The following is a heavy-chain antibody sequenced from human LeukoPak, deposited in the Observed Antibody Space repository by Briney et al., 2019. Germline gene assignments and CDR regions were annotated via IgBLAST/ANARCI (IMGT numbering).Heavy chain of an antibody. CDR3: ARVQTYYDFWSGYYSPNDAFDI. V-gene: IGHV4-34*01. J-gene: IGHJ3*02. Sequence: SETLSLTCAVYGGSFSGYYWSWIRQPPGKGLEWIGEINHSGSTNYNPSLKSRVTISVDTSKNQFSLKLSSVTAAGTAVYYCARVQTYYDFWSGYYSPNDAFDIWGQGTMVTVSS. D-gene: IGHD3-3*01. CDR1: GGSFSGYY. CDR2: INHSGST.